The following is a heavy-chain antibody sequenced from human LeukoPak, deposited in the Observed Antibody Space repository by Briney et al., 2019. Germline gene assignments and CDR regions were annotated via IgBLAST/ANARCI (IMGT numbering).Heavy chain of an antibody. CDR1: GFTFSSYG. CDR2: ISYDGSNK. CDR3: AKEVAPDYYGSGSLYGMDV. D-gene: IGHD3-10*01. J-gene: IGHJ6*02. Sequence: GGSLRLSCAASGFTFSSYGMHWVRQAPGKGLEWVAVISYDGSNKYYADSVKGRFTISRDNSKNTLYLQMNSLSAEDTAVYYCAKEVAPDYYGSGSLYGMDVWGQGTTVTVSS. V-gene: IGHV3-30*18.